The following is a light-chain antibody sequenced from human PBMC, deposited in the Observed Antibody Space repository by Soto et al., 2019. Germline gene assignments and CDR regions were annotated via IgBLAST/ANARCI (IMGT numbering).Light chain of an antibody. CDR1: QDINKN. CDR2: AAS. V-gene: IGKV1-16*01. CDR3: QQYYSYPRT. J-gene: IGKJ1*01. Sequence: DIQITQSPTSLSASEGDRVTITCQASQDINKNLIWYQQKPGKAPKLLIYAASTLQSGVPSRFSGSGSGTDFTLTISCLQSEDFATYYCQQYYSYPRTFGQGSKVDVK.